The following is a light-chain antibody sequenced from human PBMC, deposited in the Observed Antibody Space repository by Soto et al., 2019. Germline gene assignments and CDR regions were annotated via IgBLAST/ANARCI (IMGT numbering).Light chain of an antibody. CDR1: QIISSN. CDR2: GAS. J-gene: IGKJ5*01. V-gene: IGKV3-15*01. Sequence: EIVMTQSPGTLSVSPGERATLSCRASQIISSNLAWYQQKPGQAPRLLIYGASTRATGIPARFSGSGSGTEFTLTISSLQSEDFAVYYCQQYNNWPSPITFGQGTRLEIK. CDR3: QQYNNWPSPIT.